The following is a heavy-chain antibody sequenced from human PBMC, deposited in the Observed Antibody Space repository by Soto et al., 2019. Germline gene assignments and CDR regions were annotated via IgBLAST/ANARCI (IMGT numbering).Heavy chain of an antibody. CDR1: GGSFSGYY. CDR2: INHSGST. CDR3: ARGNSVLGYCSSTSCNYYMDV. D-gene: IGHD2-2*01. J-gene: IGHJ6*03. Sequence: QVQLQQWGAGLLKPSETLSLTCAVYGGSFSGYYWSWIRQPPGKGLEWIGEINHSGSTNYNPSLKSRVTISVDTSNNQFSLKLSSVTAADTAVYYCARGNSVLGYCSSTSCNYYMDVWGKGTPGTGSS. V-gene: IGHV4-34*01.